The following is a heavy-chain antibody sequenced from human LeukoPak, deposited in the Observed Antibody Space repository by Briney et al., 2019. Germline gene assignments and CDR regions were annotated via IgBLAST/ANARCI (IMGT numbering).Heavy chain of an antibody. CDR2: IYYSGST. Sequence: SETLSLTCTVSGGSISSYYWSWLRQPPGKGLEWIGYIYYSGSTNYNPSLTSRVTISVDTSKNHFSLKLSSVTAADTAVYDCARRGDSYGDYGPTYWYFDLWGRGTVVTVSS. CDR3: ARRGDSYGDYGPTYWYFDL. CDR1: GGSISSYY. D-gene: IGHD4-17*01. V-gene: IGHV4-59*08. J-gene: IGHJ2*01.